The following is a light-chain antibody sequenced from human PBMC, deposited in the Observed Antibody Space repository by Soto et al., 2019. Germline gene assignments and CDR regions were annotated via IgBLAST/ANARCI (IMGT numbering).Light chain of an antibody. CDR1: SSDVGGYNY. CDR3: CSYAGSYNVV. V-gene: IGLV2-11*01. Sequence: QSALTQPRSVSGSPGQSVTISCTGTSSDVGGYNYVSWYQQHPGKAPKLMIYDVSKRPSGVPDRFSGSKSGNTASLTISGLQVEDEADYYCCSYAGSYNVVFGGGTKVTVL. CDR2: DVS. J-gene: IGLJ2*01.